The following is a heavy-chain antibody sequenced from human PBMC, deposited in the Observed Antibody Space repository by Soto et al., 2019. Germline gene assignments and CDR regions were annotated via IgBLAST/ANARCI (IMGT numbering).Heavy chain of an antibody. D-gene: IGHD6-13*01. CDR1: GFTFSSYG. Sequence: GGSLRLSCAASGFTFSSYGMHWVRQAPGKGLEWVAVIWYDGSNKYYADSVKGRFTISRDNSKNTLYLQMNSLRAEDTAVYYCARAFAAGSGDFDYWGQGTLVTVSS. J-gene: IGHJ4*02. CDR2: IWYDGSNK. CDR3: ARAFAAGSGDFDY. V-gene: IGHV3-33*01.